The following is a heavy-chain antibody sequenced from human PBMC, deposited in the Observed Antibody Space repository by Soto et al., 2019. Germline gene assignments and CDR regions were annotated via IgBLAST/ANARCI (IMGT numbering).Heavy chain of an antibody. D-gene: IGHD6-13*01. Sequence: NPGGSLRLSCAASGFTFSSYSMNWVRQAPGKGLEWVSSISSSSSYIYYADSVKGRFTISRDNAKNSLYLQMNSLRAEDTAVYYCARVNPIAAAGTGFDYWGQGTLVTVSS. CDR1: GFTFSSYS. CDR2: ISSSSSYI. V-gene: IGHV3-21*01. CDR3: ARVNPIAAAGTGFDY. J-gene: IGHJ4*02.